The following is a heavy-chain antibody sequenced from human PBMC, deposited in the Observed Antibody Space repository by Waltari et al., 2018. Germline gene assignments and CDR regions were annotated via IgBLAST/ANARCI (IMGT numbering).Heavy chain of an antibody. Sequence: QLQLQESGPGLVKPSETLSLTCTVSGGSISSSRYYWGWIRQPPGKGLEWIGSIYYSGSSYYNPSLKSRVTISVDTSKNQFSLKLSSVTAADTAVYYCARRGSGVITRYFDLWGRGTLVTVSS. CDR1: GGSISSSRYY. J-gene: IGHJ2*01. V-gene: IGHV4-39*01. CDR2: IYYSGSS. D-gene: IGHD3-22*01. CDR3: ARRGSGVITRYFDL.